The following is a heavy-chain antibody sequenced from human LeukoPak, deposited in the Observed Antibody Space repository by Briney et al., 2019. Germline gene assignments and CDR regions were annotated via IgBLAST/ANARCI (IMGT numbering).Heavy chain of an antibody. CDR2: IDPSGGST. V-gene: IGHV1-46*01. J-gene: IGHJ5*02. D-gene: IGHD3-22*01. CDR3: AREGSRGHGSGYSWFDP. Sequence: ASVKVSCKSSGYIFTDHFIHWVRQAPGQGLEWMGIIDPSGGSTDYAQNFQGRVTMTRDTSTSTVHMELISLRSEDTAVYYCAREGSRGHGSGYSWFDPWGQGTLVTVSS. CDR1: GYIFTDHF.